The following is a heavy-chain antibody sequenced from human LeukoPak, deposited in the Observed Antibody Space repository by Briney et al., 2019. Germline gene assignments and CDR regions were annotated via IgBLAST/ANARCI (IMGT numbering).Heavy chain of an antibody. CDR2: IYHTGSS. J-gene: IGHJ4*02. CDR3: TSALEDRTGYYNQYYFDY. Sequence: PSETLSLTCTVSGASISCRTWDCCWIRQPPGKGLEWIGYIYHTGSSNYNPSLKSRVTISVDTSKYQFSLKLSSVTARTSVASYYTSALEDRTGYYNQYYFDYWGQGTLVTVSS. V-gene: IGHV4-61*05. D-gene: IGHD3-9*01. CDR1: GASISCRTWD.